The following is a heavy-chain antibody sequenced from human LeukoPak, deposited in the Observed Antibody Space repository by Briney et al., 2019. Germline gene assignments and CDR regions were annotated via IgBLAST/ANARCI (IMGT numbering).Heavy chain of an antibody. CDR1: GYTFTDYY. Sequence: ASVKVSCKASGYTFTDYYMHWVRQAPGQGLEWMGWINPNSGHTNYAQKFQGRVTLTRDTSISTAYMELSRLRSDDTAVYYCARGPLAARLSDYWGQGTLVTVSS. V-gene: IGHV1-2*02. D-gene: IGHD6-6*01. J-gene: IGHJ4*02. CDR3: ARGPLAARLSDY. CDR2: INPNSGHT.